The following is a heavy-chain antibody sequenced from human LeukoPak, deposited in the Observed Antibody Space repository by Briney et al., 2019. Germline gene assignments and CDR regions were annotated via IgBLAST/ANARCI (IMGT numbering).Heavy chain of an antibody. V-gene: IGHV4-30-2*01. D-gene: IGHD5-18*01. CDR3: ARGIQLWLGMDV. CDR1: GGSISSGGYS. Sequence: SETLSLTCAVSGGSISSGGYSWSWIRQPPGKGLEWIGYIYHSGSTYYNPSLKSRVTISVDRSKNRFSLKLSSVTAADTAVYYCARGIQLWLGMDVWGQGTTVTVSS. CDR2: IYHSGST. J-gene: IGHJ6*02.